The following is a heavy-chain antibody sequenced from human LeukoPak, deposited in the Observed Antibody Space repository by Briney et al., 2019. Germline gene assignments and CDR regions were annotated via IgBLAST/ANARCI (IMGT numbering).Heavy chain of an antibody. CDR2: IISSSSTI. V-gene: IGHV3-48*01. Sequence: GGSLRLSCAASGFTFSSYSMNWVRQAPGKGLEWVSYIISSSSTIYYADSVKGRFTISRDNAKNSLYLQMNSLRAEDTAVYYCARAHHRRVYDYVWGSYPYWGQGTLVTVSS. CDR1: GFTFSSYS. J-gene: IGHJ4*02. CDR3: ARAHHRRVYDYVWGSYPY. D-gene: IGHD3-16*02.